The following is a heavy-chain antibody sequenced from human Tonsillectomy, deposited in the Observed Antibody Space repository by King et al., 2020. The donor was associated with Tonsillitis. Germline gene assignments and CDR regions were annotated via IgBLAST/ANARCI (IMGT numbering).Heavy chain of an antibody. CDR3: VRDRGLG. CDR1: GFNVSSNY. CDR2: IYTGGDT. Sequence: VQLVESGGGLVQPGGSLRLSCAASGFNVSSNYMTWVRQAPGGGLDWVSIIYTGGDTYYAYSVEGRFTISRDPSKNILYLQMSDLRAEDTAVYYCVRDRGLGWGQGTLVTVSS. V-gene: IGHV3-53*01. D-gene: IGHD2-15*01. J-gene: IGHJ4*02.